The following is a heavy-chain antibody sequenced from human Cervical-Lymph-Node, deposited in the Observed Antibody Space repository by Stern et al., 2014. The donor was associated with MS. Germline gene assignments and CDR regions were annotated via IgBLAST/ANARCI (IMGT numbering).Heavy chain of an antibody. CDR1: GFTFSSYA. J-gene: IGHJ4*02. V-gene: IGHV3-30*01. Sequence: QVQLVESGGGVVQPGRSLRLSCAASGFTFSSYAMHWVRQAPGKGLERVAVISYDGSNKYYADSVKGRFTISRDNSKNTLYLQMNSLRAEDTAVYYCARELDDSSGWALFDYWGQGTLVTVSS. CDR2: ISYDGSNK. D-gene: IGHD6-19*01. CDR3: ARELDDSSGWALFDY.